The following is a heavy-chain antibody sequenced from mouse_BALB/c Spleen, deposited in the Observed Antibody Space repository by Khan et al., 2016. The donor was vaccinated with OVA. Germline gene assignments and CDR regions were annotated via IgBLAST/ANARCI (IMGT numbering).Heavy chain of an antibody. V-gene: IGHV1S56*01. CDR2: IYPGNVNT. CDR3: ARWGGNYPSYAMDY. Sequence: QVQLQQSGPELVKPGASVRISCKASGYTFTSYYIHWVKQRPGQGLEWIGWIYPGNVNTDSNENFKGKATLTADKSSSTAYMQLSSLTSEGSAVDFCARWGGNYPSYAMDYWGQGTSVTVSS. J-gene: IGHJ4*01. D-gene: IGHD2-1*01. CDR1: GYTFTSYY.